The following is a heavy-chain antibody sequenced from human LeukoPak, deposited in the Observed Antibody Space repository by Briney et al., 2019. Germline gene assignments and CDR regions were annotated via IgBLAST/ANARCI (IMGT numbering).Heavy chain of an antibody. CDR1: GGSISSYY. D-gene: IGHD3-16*02. V-gene: IGHV4-4*07. CDR3: ARGWGYYDYVWGSYRPLDY. J-gene: IGHJ4*02. CDR2: IYTSGST. Sequence: PSETLSLTCTVSGGSISSYYCSWIRQPAGKGLEWIGRIYTSGSTNYNPSLKSRVTMSVDTSKNQFSLKLSSVTAADTAVYYCARGWGYYDYVWGSYRPLDYWGQGTLVTVSS.